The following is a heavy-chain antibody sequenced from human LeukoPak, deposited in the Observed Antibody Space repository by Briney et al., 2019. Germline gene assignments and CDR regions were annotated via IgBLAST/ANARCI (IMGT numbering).Heavy chain of an antibody. CDR1: GFTFSSYA. CDR3: ARGAFGELLRCFDY. CDR2: ISSNGGST. V-gene: IGHV3-64*01. D-gene: IGHD3-10*01. J-gene: IGHJ4*02. Sequence: GGSLRLSCAASGFTFSSYAMYWVRQAPGKGLEYVSAISSNGGSTYYANSVKGRFTISRDNSKNTLYLQMGSLRAEDMAVYYCARGAFGELLRCFDYWGQGTLVTVSS.